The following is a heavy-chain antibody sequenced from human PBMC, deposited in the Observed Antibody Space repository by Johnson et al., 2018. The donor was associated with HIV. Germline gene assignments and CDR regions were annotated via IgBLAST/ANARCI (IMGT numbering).Heavy chain of an antibody. CDR1: GLNVSSTY. J-gene: IGHJ3*02. CDR3: ALVLGALPGAFDI. Sequence: MQLVESGGGVVQPGRSLRLSCAASGLNVSSTYMSWVRQAPGKGLEWVSVMYRGGSTYYPDSVKGRFTISRDNSKNTLYIQMNSLRAEDTAVYYCALVLGALPGAFDIWGQGTLVTVSS. D-gene: IGHD3-16*01. CDR2: MYRGGST. V-gene: IGHV3-53*01.